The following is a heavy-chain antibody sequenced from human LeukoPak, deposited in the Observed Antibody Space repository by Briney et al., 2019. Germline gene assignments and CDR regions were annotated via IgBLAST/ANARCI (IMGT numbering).Heavy chain of an antibody. D-gene: IGHD4-11*01. V-gene: IGHV4-39*01. Sequence: SETLSPTCTVSGGSISSSSYSWGWIRQPPGKGLEWIGSIYYSGSTYYNPSLKSRVTISVDTSKNQFSLKLSSVTAADTAVYYCARLLQHPPFDYWGQGTLVTVSS. J-gene: IGHJ4*02. CDR1: GGSISSSSYS. CDR3: ARLLQHPPFDY. CDR2: IYYSGST.